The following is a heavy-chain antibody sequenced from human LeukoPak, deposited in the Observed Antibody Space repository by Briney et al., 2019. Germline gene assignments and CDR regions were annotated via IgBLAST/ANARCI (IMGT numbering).Heavy chain of an antibody. J-gene: IGHJ4*02. CDR1: GFTFSSYG. CDR3: ARGLGYCTNGVCSNFDY. V-gene: IGHV3-33*01. D-gene: IGHD2-8*01. Sequence: GGSLRLSCAASGFTFSSYGMHWVRQAPGKGLEWVAVIWYDGSNKYYADSVKGRSTISRDNSKNTLYLQMNSLRAEDTAVYYCARGLGYCTNGVCSNFDYWGQGTLVTVSS. CDR2: IWYDGSNK.